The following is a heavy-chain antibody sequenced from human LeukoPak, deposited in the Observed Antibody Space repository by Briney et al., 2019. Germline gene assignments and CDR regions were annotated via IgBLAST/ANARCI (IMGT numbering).Heavy chain of an antibody. V-gene: IGHV4-59*01. CDR1: GGSISSNY. Sequence: SESLSLTCTVSGGSISSNYRSWIRQPPGKGLEWIGYIYNGGSTNYNPSLKGRVTISGDTSKNQLSLKMRSVTDADTAVYYCTTKPSYCTNGLCYSDCFYMDVWGKGTTVTVSS. J-gene: IGHJ6*03. D-gene: IGHD2-8*01. CDR2: IYNGGST. CDR3: TTKPSYCTNGLCYSDCFYMDV.